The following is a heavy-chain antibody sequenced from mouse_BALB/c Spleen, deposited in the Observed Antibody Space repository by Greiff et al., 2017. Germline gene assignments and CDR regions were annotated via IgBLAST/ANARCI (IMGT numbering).Heavy chain of an antibody. CDR3: AHYYGSSYRYFDV. CDR2: ISYSGST. V-gene: IGHV3-8*02. D-gene: IGHD1-1*01. CDR1: GDSITSGY. J-gene: IGHJ1*01. Sequence: VQLQQSGPSLVKPSQTLSLTCSVTGDSITSGYWNWIRKFPGNKLEYMGYISYSGSTYYNPSLKSRISITRDTSKNQYYLQLNSVTTEDTATYYCAHYYGSSYRYFDVWGAGTTVTVSS.